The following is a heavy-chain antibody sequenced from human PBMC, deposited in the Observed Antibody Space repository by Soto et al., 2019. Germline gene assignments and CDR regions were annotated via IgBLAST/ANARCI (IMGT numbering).Heavy chain of an antibody. Sequence: SVKVACKASGGTLSSYAISWVRQAPGQGLEWMGGIIPIFGTANYAQKFQGRVTITADDSTSTAYMALSSLSSEDTAGYYSAREVWVELATYGMDVWGQGTTVTVS. CDR3: AREVWVELATYGMDV. CDR1: GGTLSSYA. V-gene: IGHV1-69*13. D-gene: IGHD5-12*01. CDR2: IIPIFGTA. J-gene: IGHJ6*02.